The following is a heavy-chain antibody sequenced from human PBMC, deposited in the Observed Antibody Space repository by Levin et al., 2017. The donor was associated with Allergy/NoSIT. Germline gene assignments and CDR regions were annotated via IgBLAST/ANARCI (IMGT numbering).Heavy chain of an antibody. CDR3: ARQAQVAGPGIDY. CDR2: ICPDDSDT. J-gene: IGHJ4*02. Sequence: SGGSLRLSCKGSGYSFTKYWIGWVRQMPGKGLEWMGIICPDDSDTRYDPSFEGQVTISADKSINTAYLQWSSLKATDTAMYYCARQAQVAGPGIDYWGQGTLVTVSS. CDR1: GYSFTKYW. V-gene: IGHV5-51*01. D-gene: IGHD6-19*01.